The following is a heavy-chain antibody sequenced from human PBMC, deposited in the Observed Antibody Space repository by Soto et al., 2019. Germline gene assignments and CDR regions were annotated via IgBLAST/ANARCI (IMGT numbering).Heavy chain of an antibody. D-gene: IGHD3-10*01. V-gene: IGHV4-4*07. CDR3: ARGKRVSDGFDP. CDR1: GGAINSYY. Sequence: SETLSLTCTVSGGAINSYYWTWIRQPAGKGLEWSGRIYSSGSTKYNPSLQSRVTMSLDTSKNQFSLRLTSVTAADTAVYECARGKRVSDGFDPWGPRAVVTVAS. J-gene: IGHJ5*02. CDR2: IYSSGST.